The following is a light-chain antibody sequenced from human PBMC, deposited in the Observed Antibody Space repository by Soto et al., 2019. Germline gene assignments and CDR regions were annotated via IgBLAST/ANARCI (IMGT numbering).Light chain of an antibody. CDR1: SSDIGGYNF. CDR3: TYSRTVSTYV. CDR2: DVG. Sequence: QSALTQPASVSGSPGQSITIACTGTSSDIGGYNFVSWYQQHPGKAPKLLIYDVGNRPSGVSNRFSGSKSGNTASLTISGLQAEDEDYYYCTYSRTVSTYVFGTGTKVTVL. V-gene: IGLV2-14*01. J-gene: IGLJ1*01.